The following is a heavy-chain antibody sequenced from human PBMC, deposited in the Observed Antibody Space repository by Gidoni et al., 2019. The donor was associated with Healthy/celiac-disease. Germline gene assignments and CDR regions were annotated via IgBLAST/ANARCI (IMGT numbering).Heavy chain of an antibody. CDR2: IIPIFGTA. CDR3: ARDGGGSYPGQTWYFDL. J-gene: IGHJ2*01. CDR1: GGTFSSYA. Sequence: KKPGSSVKVSCKASGGTFSSYAISWVRQAPGQGLEWMGGIIPIFGTANYAQKFQGRVTITADESTSTAYMELSSLRSEDTAVYYCARDGGGSYPGQTWYFDLWGRGTLVTVSS. V-gene: IGHV1-69*01. D-gene: IGHD1-26*01.